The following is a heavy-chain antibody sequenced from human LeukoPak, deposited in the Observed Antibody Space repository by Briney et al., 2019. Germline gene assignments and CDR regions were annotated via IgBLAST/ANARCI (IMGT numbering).Heavy chain of an antibody. CDR1: GFTFDDYA. D-gene: IGHD6-19*01. Sequence: GGSLRLSCAASGFTFDDYAMHWVRQAPGKGLEWVSGISWNSGGIGYADSVKGRFTISRDNAKNSLYLQMNSLRAEDTALYYCAKGAVAGYLFDYWGQGTLVTVSS. V-gene: IGHV3-9*01. J-gene: IGHJ4*02. CDR3: AKGAVAGYLFDY. CDR2: ISWNSGGI.